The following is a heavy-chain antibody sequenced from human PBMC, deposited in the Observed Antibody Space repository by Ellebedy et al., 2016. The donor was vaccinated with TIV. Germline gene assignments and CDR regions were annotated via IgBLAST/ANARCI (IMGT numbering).Heavy chain of an antibody. Sequence: GESLKISCAASGFTFSSYSMHWVRRAPGKGLEWMAVVSYEGSVQYYRDSVKGRFTISRDNSKNTLYLQMNSPRAEDTAVYYCAKEPKVHAGPWYFDLWGRGTLVTVSS. CDR1: GFTFSSYS. V-gene: IGHV3-30*18. J-gene: IGHJ2*01. D-gene: IGHD1-1*01. CDR3: AKEPKVHAGPWYFDL. CDR2: VSYEGSVQ.